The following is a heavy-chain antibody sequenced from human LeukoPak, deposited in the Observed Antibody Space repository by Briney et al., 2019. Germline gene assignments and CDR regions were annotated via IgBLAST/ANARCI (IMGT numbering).Heavy chain of an antibody. V-gene: IGHV3-30-3*01. J-gene: IGHJ4*02. CDR1: GFTFSSYA. Sequence: GSLRLSCAASGFTFSSYAMHWVRQAPGKGLEWVAVISYDGSNKYYADSVEGRFTISRDNSKNTLYLQMNSLRAEDTAVYYCARAITAGRRFDYWGQGTLVTVSS. CDR3: ARAITAGRRFDY. D-gene: IGHD6-13*01. CDR2: ISYDGSNK.